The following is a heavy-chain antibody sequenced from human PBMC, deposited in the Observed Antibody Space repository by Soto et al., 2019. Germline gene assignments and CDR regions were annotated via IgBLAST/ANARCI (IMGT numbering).Heavy chain of an antibody. V-gene: IGHV3-13*01. Sequence: GGSLRLSCAASGFTFGDYAMHWVRQVSGGGLEWVSGVSTDGNTYYPDSVKGRFTISRENAKNSLYLQMNSLRAGDTAVYYCARGPATAAGTAYYGMDLWGQGTTVTVSS. CDR3: ARGPATAAGTAYYGMDL. CDR1: GFTFGDYA. J-gene: IGHJ6*02. D-gene: IGHD6-13*01. CDR2: VSTDGNT.